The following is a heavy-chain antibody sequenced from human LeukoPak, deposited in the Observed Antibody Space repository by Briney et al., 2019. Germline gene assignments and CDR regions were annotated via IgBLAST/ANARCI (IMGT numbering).Heavy chain of an antibody. Sequence: SETLSLTCAVYGGSFSGYYWSWIRQPPGKGLEWIGEINHSGSTNYNPSLKSRVTISVDTSKNQFSLKLSSVTAADTAVYYCARHGIAVASMKAFDIWGQGTMVTVSS. D-gene: IGHD6-19*01. CDR1: GGSFSGYY. V-gene: IGHV4-34*01. CDR3: ARHGIAVASMKAFDI. J-gene: IGHJ3*02. CDR2: INHSGST.